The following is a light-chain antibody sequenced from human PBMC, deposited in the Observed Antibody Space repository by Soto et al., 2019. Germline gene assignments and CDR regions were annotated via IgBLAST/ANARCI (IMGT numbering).Light chain of an antibody. Sequence: DIQMTQSPSSLSASVGDRVTITCRASQSITNYLNWYQQKPGKAPKLLMYAISTLQSGVPSRFGGSGSGTEFTLTISSLQPDDFATYYCQQSYNTPYTFGRGTKVDIK. CDR3: QQSYNTPYT. V-gene: IGKV1-39*01. J-gene: IGKJ2*01. CDR1: QSITNY. CDR2: AIS.